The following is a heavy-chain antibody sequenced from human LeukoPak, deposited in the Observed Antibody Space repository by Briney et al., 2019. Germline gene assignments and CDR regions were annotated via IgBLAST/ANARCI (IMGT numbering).Heavy chain of an antibody. Sequence: PGGSLRLSCAASGFTFSSYSMSWVRQAPGKGLEWVSVIYSGGSTYYADSVKGRFTISRDNSKNTLYLQMNSLRAEDTAVYYCAREHRTGYSSRGAFDIWGQGTMVTVSS. CDR1: GFTFSSYS. V-gene: IGHV3-53*01. D-gene: IGHD6-13*01. CDR3: AREHRTGYSSRGAFDI. J-gene: IGHJ3*02. CDR2: IYSGGST.